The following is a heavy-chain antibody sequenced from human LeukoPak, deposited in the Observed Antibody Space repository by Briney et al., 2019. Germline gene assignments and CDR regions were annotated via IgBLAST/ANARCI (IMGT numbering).Heavy chain of an antibody. CDR1: GYTFASYW. J-gene: IGHJ4*02. D-gene: IGHD3-22*01. CDR3: ARQYYFDPDGYYPLDY. CDR2: MSLGDSET. Sequence: GESLKISCKGSGYTFASYWIGWVREKPGKGLEWMGMMSLGDSETRYSPTFQGQVTISADKSINTAYLQWSSLKASDTAFYFCARQYYFDPDGYYPLDYWGQGTLVTVSS. V-gene: IGHV5-51*01.